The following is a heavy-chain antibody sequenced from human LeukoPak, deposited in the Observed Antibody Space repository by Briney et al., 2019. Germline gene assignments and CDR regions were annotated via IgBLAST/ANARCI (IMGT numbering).Heavy chain of an antibody. Sequence: ASVKVSCKASGYTFNTYGMDWVRQAPGQGLEWMGWINTNTGNPTYAQGFTGRFVFSLDTSVSTAYLQISSLKAEDTAVYYCARGSIGAPHHFDYWGQGTLVTVSS. CDR1: GYTFNTYG. CDR2: INTNTGNP. V-gene: IGHV7-4-1*02. J-gene: IGHJ4*02. D-gene: IGHD3-10*01. CDR3: ARGSIGAPHHFDY.